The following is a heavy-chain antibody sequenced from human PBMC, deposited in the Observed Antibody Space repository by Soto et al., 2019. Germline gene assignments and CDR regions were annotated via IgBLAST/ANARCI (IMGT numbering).Heavy chain of an antibody. V-gene: IGHV4-39*01. CDR1: GGSISSSSYY. Sequence: SETLSLTCSVSGGSISSSSYYWGWIRQPPGKGLEWIGSIYYSGSTYYNPSLKSRVTISVDTSKNQFSLKLSSVTAADTAVYYCARGNSGSYYGSAFDIWGQGTMVTVSS. CDR3: ARGNSGSYYGSAFDI. D-gene: IGHD1-26*01. J-gene: IGHJ3*02. CDR2: IYYSGST.